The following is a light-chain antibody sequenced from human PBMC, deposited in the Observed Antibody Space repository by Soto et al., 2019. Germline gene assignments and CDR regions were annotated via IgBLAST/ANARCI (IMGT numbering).Light chain of an antibody. CDR1: SSDVGGYNY. CDR2: DVS. CDR3: CSYAGNSLWV. J-gene: IGLJ3*02. Sequence: QSALNQPRSVSGSPGQTVTISCTGTSSDVGGYNYVSWYQQHPGKAPKLVIYDVSKRPSGVPDRFSGSKSGNTASLTISGLQADDEADYYCCSYAGNSLWVFGGGTKLTVL. V-gene: IGLV2-11*01.